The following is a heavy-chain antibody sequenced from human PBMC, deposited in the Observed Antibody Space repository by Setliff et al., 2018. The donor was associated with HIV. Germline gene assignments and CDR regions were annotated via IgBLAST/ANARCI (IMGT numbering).Heavy chain of an antibody. CDR3: AGPRGDEAFDI. J-gene: IGHJ3*02. Sequence: SVKVSCKASGGTSSTHAFNWVRQAPGQGLEWMGQTISILDITTYAQSLQGRVTITADESTSTFYMELSSLRSDDTAVYYCAGPRGDEAFDIWGQGTMVTVSS. D-gene: IGHD3-10*01. CDR2: TISILDIT. V-gene: IGHV1-69*10. CDR1: GGTSSTHA.